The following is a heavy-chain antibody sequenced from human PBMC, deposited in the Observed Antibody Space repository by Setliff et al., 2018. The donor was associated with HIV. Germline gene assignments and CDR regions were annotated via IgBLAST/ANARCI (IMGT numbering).Heavy chain of an antibody. Sequence: SETLSLTCTVSGDSISTYCWIWIRQPPGKGLEWIGNIYTSGSTNYNPSLKSRVTISVDTSKNQFSLKLTSVTATDTAVYYCARSIGTVRGITEFDYWGQGTLVTVSS. CDR3: ARSIGTVRGITEFDY. CDR1: GDSISTYC. CDR2: IYTSGST. J-gene: IGHJ4*02. D-gene: IGHD3-10*01. V-gene: IGHV4-4*09.